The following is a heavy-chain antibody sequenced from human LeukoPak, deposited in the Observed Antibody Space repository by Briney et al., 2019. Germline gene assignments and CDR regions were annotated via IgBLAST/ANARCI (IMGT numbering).Heavy chain of an antibody. CDR1: GFSFDDYA. J-gene: IGHJ4*02. CDR3: AKEGPYSRGYQPLDY. Sequence: GGSLRLSCAASGFSFDDYAMHWVPQAPGKGPEWVSGISKDSAFIGYAGSVKGRFTISRDNAKNSLYLQMNSLRSEDTALYYCAKEGPYSRGYQPLDYWGRGTLVTVSS. CDR2: ISKDSAFI. V-gene: IGHV3-9*01. D-gene: IGHD3-22*01.